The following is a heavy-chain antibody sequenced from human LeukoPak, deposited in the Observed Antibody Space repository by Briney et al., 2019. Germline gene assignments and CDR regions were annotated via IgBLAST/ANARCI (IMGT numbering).Heavy chain of an antibody. D-gene: IGHD3-10*01. CDR2: IYYNGDT. CDR1: GGSISNYY. CDR3: AWIPYYYNLGPPYFFDY. J-gene: IGHJ4*02. V-gene: IGHV4-59*01. Sequence: SETLSLTCTVSGGSISNYYWSWIRQPPEKGLEWIGYIYYNGDTNYNPSLKSRVTISIDTSKNQFSLRLSSVTAADTAVYYCAWIPYYYNLGPPYFFDYWGQGTLVTVSS.